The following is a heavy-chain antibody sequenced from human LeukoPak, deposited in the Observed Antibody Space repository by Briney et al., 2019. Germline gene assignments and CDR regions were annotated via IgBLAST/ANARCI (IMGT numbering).Heavy chain of an antibody. CDR2: IIPILGIA. D-gene: IGHD2-21*02. J-gene: IGHJ6*02. CDR3: ARGVTLYYGMDV. Sequence: SVKVSCKASGYTFSSYAISWVRQAPGQGLEWMGRIIPILGIANYAQKFQGRVTITADKSTSTAYMELSSLRSEDTAVYYCARGVTLYYGMDVWGQGTTVTVSS. V-gene: IGHV1-69*04. CDR1: GYTFSSYA.